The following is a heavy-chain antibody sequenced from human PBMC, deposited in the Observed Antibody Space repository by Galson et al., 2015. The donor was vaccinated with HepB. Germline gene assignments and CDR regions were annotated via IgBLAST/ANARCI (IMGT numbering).Heavy chain of an antibody. CDR3: VRTMVTAEYYYYYMDV. D-gene: IGHD4-17*01. V-gene: IGHV3-74*01. J-gene: IGHJ6*03. CDR1: GFTFNTYW. CDR2: INIGGSSR. Sequence: SLRLSCAASGFTFNTYWMHWVRQAPGKGLVWVPRINIGGSSRSYADSVKGRFTISRDDAKSTLYLQMNSLRAEDTAVYYCVRTMVTAEYYYYYMDVWGKGTTVTVSS.